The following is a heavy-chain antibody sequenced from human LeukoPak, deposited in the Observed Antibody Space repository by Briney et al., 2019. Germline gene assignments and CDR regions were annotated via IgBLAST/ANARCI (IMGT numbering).Heavy chain of an antibody. Sequence: SVKVSCKASGGTFSSYAISWVRQAPGQGLEWMGGIIPIFGTANYAQKFQGRVTITADESTSTAYMELSSLRSEDTAVYYCARTSLRSLEWLLDAFDIWGQGTMVTVSS. CDR1: GGTFSSYA. J-gene: IGHJ3*02. CDR3: ARTSLRSLEWLLDAFDI. V-gene: IGHV1-69*01. D-gene: IGHD3-3*01. CDR2: IIPIFGTA.